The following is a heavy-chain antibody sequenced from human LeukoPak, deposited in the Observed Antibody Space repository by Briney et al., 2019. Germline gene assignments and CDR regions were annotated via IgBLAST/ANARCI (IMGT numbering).Heavy chain of an antibody. CDR1: GGSFSGYY. V-gene: IGHV4-34*01. Sequence: PSETLSLTCAVYGGSFSGYYWSWIRQPPGKGLEWIGEINHSGSTNYNPSLKSRVTISVDTSKNQFSLKLSSVTAADTAVYYCARTYGDYGKYYYYYYMDVWGKGTTVTVSS. J-gene: IGHJ6*03. CDR3: ARTYGDYGKYYYYYYMDV. D-gene: IGHD4-17*01. CDR2: INHSGST.